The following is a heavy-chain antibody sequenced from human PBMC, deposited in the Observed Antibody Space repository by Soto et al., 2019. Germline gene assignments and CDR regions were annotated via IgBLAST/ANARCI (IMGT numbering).Heavy chain of an antibody. CDR2: ISHSGTT. J-gene: IGHJ5*02. D-gene: IGHD2-21*02. CDR3: ARASGGNSGWFHWSGP. Sequence: SETLSLTCAVSGYSISSGYYWGWIRQPPGRGLEWIGSISHSGTTYYNPSLRSRVTISIDTSNNQFSLKLSSVTAADSAVYYCARASGGNSGWFHWSGPWGQRTLVPVSS. CDR1: GYSISSGYY. V-gene: IGHV4-38-2*01.